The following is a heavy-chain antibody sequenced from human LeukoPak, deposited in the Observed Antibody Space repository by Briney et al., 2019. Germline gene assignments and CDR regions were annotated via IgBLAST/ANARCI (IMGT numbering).Heavy chain of an antibody. J-gene: IGHJ5*02. D-gene: IGHD2-2*01. CDR2: INHSGST. CDR1: GGSFSGYY. Sequence: PSETLSLTCAVYGGSFSGYYWSWIRQPPGKGLEWIGEINHSGSTNYNPSLESRVTISVDTSKNQFSLKLSSVTAADTAVYYCARGAPFVVVPAATNWFDPWGQGTLVTVSS. CDR3: ARGAPFVVVPAATNWFDP. V-gene: IGHV4-34*01.